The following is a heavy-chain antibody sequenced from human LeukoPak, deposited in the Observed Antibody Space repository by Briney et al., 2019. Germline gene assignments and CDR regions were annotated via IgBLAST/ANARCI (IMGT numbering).Heavy chain of an antibody. V-gene: IGHV6-1*01. CDR2: TYYRSKWYN. D-gene: IGHD7-27*01. CDR1: GDSVSSNSAA. Sequence: SQTLSLTCAISGDSVSSNSAAWNWIRQSPSRGLEWLGRTYYRSKWYNGYAVSAKSRITINPDTSKNQFSLQLNSVTPEDTAVYYCARSESQVTGLDWYFDLWGRGTLVTVSS. J-gene: IGHJ2*01. CDR3: ARSESQVTGLDWYFDL.